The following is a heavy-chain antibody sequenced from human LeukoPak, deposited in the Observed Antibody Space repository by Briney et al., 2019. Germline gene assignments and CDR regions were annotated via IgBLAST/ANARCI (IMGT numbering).Heavy chain of an antibody. V-gene: IGHV3-23*01. Sequence: PGGSLRLSCTASGFIFNNYAMSWVRQAPGKGLEWVSSISGTGATTYYADSVKGRFVISRDNSKNTLYLQMSSLRAEDTAVYYCAKDQRFGDLDDYRGQGTLVTVSS. D-gene: IGHD3-10*01. CDR2: ISGTGATT. J-gene: IGHJ4*02. CDR1: GFIFNNYA. CDR3: AKDQRFGDLDDY.